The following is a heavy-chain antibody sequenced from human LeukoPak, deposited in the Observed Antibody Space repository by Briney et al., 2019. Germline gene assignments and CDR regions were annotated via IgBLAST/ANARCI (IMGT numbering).Heavy chain of an antibody. J-gene: IGHJ5*02. D-gene: IGHD3-10*01. CDR1: GFTFSSYG. Sequence: GSLRLSCAASGFTFSSYGMHWIRQPPRKGLEWIGEINHSGSTNYNPSLKSRVTISVDTSKNQFSLKLSSVTAADTAVYYCARHSLLRYYYGSGSYFAPTNWFDPWGQRTLVTVSS. V-gene: IGHV4-34*01. CDR2: INHSGST. CDR3: ARHSLLRYYYGSGSYFAPTNWFDP.